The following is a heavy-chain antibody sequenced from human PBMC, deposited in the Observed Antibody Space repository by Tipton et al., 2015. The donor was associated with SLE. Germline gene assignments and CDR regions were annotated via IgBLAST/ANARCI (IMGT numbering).Heavy chain of an antibody. CDR1: GFTFSSYW. V-gene: IGHV3-74*01. J-gene: IGHJ6*02. CDR2: INSDGSST. D-gene: IGHD6-13*01. Sequence: GSLRLSCAASGFTFSSYWMHWVRQAPGKGLVWVSRINSDGSSTNYADSVKGRFTISRDNAKNTLYLQMNSLRAEDTAVYYCAGVLRYSSSWGLYYYYGMDVWDQGTTVTVSS. CDR3: AGVLRYSSSWGLYYYYGMDV.